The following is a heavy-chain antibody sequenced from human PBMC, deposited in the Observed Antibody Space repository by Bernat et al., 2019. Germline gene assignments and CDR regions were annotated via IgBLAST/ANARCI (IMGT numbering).Heavy chain of an antibody. CDR3: ARLYSSPNDAFDI. J-gene: IGHJ3*02. Sequence: EVQLVESGGGLVQPGGSLRLSCAASGFTVSSNYMSWVRQAPGKGLEWVSVIYSGGSTYYADSVKGRFTISRHNSKNTLYLQMNSQRAEDTAVYYCARLYSSPNDAFDIWGQGTMVTVSS. CDR2: IYSGGST. D-gene: IGHD6-13*01. CDR1: GFTVSSNY. V-gene: IGHV3-53*04.